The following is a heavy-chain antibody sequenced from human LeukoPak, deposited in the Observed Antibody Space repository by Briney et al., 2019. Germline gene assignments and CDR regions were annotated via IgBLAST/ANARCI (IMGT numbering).Heavy chain of an antibody. CDR3: AGVRFGDYAIDY. J-gene: IGHJ4*02. D-gene: IGHD4-17*01. CDR1: GASISNYY. Sequence: PSETLSLTCTVSGASISNYYWSWIRRPAGKGLEWIGRIYSSGSTNYNPSLKSRVTMSVDTSKNQSSLRLSSVTAADTAVYYCAGVRFGDYAIDYWGRGTLVTVSS. V-gene: IGHV4-4*07. CDR2: IYSSGST.